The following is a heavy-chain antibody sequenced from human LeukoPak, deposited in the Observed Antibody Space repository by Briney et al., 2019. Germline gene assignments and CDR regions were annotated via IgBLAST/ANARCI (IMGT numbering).Heavy chain of an antibody. CDR3: ATHLYGDYVWGISR. D-gene: IGHD3-16*01. CDR2: FDPEDGET. Sequence: GASVRVSCKVSGYTLTESSMHWVRQAPGKGLEWMGGFDPEDGETIYAQKFQGRVTMTEDTSTDTAYMELSSLRSEDTAVYYCATHLYGDYVWGISRWGQGTLVTVSS. V-gene: IGHV1-24*01. J-gene: IGHJ4*02. CDR1: GYTLTESS.